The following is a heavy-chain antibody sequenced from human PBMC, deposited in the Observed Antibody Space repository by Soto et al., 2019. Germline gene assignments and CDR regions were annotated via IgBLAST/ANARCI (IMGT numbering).Heavy chain of an antibody. Sequence: PGGSLRLSCAACGFTFSSYGMHWVRQAPGKGLEWVAVIWYDGSNKYYADSVKGRFTISRDNSKNTLYLQMNSPRAEDTAVYYCARVQSTVTTTFDYWGQGTLVTVSS. CDR3: ARVQSTVTTTFDY. CDR1: GFTFSSYG. J-gene: IGHJ4*02. V-gene: IGHV3-33*01. CDR2: IWYDGSNK. D-gene: IGHD4-17*01.